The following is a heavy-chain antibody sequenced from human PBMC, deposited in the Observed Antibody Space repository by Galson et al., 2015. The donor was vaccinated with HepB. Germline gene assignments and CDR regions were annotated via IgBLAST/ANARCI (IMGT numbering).Heavy chain of an antibody. CDR1: GFTVRSNY. V-gene: IGHV3-53*01. CDR3: ARVGGVEATGGRDAFDI. D-gene: IGHD1-26*01. Sequence: SLRLSCAVSGFTVRSNYMSWARQAPGKGLEWVSVIHSGGSTHYADSVKGRFTMSRDSSKNTLYLQMNSLRAEDTAVYYCARVGGVEATGGRDAFDIWGQGNILTVSS. J-gene: IGHJ3*02. CDR2: IHSGGST.